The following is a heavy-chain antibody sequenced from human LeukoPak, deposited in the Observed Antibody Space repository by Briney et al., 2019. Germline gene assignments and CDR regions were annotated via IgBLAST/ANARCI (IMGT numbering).Heavy chain of an antibody. V-gene: IGHV3-23*01. J-gene: IGHJ4*02. CDR3: ATAMVRGVPTDY. CDR1: GFTFSSFS. Sequence: GGSLRLSCAASGFTFSSFSMNWVRQAPGKGLEWVSAISGSGGGTYYADSVKGRFTISRDNSKNTLYLQMNSLRAEDTAVYYCATAMVRGVPTDYWGQGTLVTVSS. D-gene: IGHD3-10*01. CDR2: ISGSGGGT.